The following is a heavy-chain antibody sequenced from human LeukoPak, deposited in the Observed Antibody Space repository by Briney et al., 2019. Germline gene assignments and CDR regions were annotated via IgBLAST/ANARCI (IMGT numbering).Heavy chain of an antibody. Sequence: SVKVSCKASGGTFSSYAISWVRQAPGQGLEWMGGIIPIFGTANYAQKFQGRVTITADESTSTAYMELSSLRSEDTAVYYCARGSGFSSGWPNPPDYWGQGTLVTVSS. CDR3: ARGSGFSSGWPNPPDY. J-gene: IGHJ4*02. CDR2: IIPIFGTA. D-gene: IGHD6-19*01. CDR1: GGTFSSYA. V-gene: IGHV1-69*13.